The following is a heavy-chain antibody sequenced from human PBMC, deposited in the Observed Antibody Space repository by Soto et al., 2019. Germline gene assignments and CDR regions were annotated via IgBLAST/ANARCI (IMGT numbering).Heavy chain of an antibody. CDR1: GGSFSGYY. D-gene: IGHD2-15*01. V-gene: IGHV4-34*01. J-gene: IGHJ2*01. CDR3: ARAEYCSGGSCYGHWYFDL. CDR2: INHSGST. Sequence: QVQLQQWGAGLLKPSETLSLTCAVYGGSFSGYYWSWLRQPPGKGLAWIGEINHSGSTNYNPSLKSRVTISVDTSKNQFSLKLSSVTAADTAVYYCARAEYCSGGSCYGHWYFDLWVRGTLVTVSS.